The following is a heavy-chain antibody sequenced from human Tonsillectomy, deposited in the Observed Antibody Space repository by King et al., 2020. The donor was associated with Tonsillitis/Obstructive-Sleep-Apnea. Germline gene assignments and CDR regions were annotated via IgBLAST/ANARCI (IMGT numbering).Heavy chain of an antibody. Sequence: VQLVESGGGSVKPGGSLRLSCAASEFTLTNAWMNWVRQAPGKGLEWVGRIKSKTDGGTIDYAAPLKGSCTISRDDSKNTLYLQMNSLKIEDTAVYYCTTGNYYPYWYFDLWGRGTLVTVSS. D-gene: IGHD3-22*01. CDR2: IKSKTDGGTI. V-gene: IGHV3-15*01. J-gene: IGHJ2*01. CDR3: TTGNYYPYWYFDL. CDR1: EFTLTNAW.